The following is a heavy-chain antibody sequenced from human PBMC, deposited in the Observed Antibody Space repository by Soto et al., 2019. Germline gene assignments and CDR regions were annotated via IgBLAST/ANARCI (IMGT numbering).Heavy chain of an antibody. D-gene: IGHD2-15*01. J-gene: IGHJ4*02. CDR2: INASGGST. CDR3: ARDYCSGGSCPLDY. CDR1: GYTFTSYY. Sequence: QVQLLQSGAEVKKPGASVKASCRAAGYTFTSYYMYWVIQAPGQGLERMGIINASGGSTSYAQKSQGRVTITRDESTSTVYMELSSLICEDTAVYYCARDYCSGGSCPLDYWGQGTLVTVSS. V-gene: IGHV1-46*01.